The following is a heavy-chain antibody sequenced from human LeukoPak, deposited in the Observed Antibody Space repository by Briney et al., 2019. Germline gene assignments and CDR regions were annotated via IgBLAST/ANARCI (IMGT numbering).Heavy chain of an antibody. J-gene: IGHJ4*02. V-gene: IGHV3-30*04. CDR1: GFTFSSYA. D-gene: IGHD3-16*02. Sequence: GGSLRLSCAASGFTFSSYAMHWVRQAPGKGLEWVAVISYDGSNKYYADSVKGRFTISRDNSKNTLYLQMNSLRAEDTAVYYCARHVGLRLGELSLWGQGTLVTVSS. CDR3: ARHVGLRLGELSL. CDR2: ISYDGSNK.